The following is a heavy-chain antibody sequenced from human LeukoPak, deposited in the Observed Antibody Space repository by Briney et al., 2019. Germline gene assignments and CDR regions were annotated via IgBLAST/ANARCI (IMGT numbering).Heavy chain of an antibody. CDR1: GGSISSGSYY. CDR3: ARAHIAAAGTKGFDY. J-gene: IGHJ4*02. CDR2: IYTGGST. D-gene: IGHD6-13*01. V-gene: IGHV4-61*02. Sequence: SETLSLTCTVSGGSISSGSYYWSWIRQPAGEGLEWIGRIYTGGSTNYNPSLKSRVTISVDTSKNQFSLKLSSVTAADTAVYYCARAHIAAAGTKGFDYWGQGTLVTVSS.